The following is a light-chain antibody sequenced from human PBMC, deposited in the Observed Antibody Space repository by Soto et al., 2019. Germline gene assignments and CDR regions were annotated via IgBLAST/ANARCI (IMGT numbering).Light chain of an antibody. V-gene: IGKV1-39*01. CDR3: QQSYSTPRT. CDR2: GAS. Sequence: DIRMTQSPSSLSASVGDRVTITCRASQTISNYLNWYQQKPGKAPNLLIYGASRLQRGVPSRISGSGSGTDFTLTISSLQPEDFATYYCQQSYSTPRTFGGGTKVEIK. CDR1: QTISNY. J-gene: IGKJ4*01.